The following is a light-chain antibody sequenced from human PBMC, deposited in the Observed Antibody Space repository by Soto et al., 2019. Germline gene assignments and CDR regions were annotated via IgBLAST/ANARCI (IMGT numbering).Light chain of an antibody. V-gene: IGKV3-15*01. CDR1: QSVSTN. CDR2: GTS. J-gene: IGKJ1*01. Sequence: EIVMTQSPATLSVSPGERATLSCRASQSVSTNLAWYQQKPGQSPRLRIYGTSTRATGVPARLSGGGSGTEFTLTINSLQSEDFAVYFCHQYNFWPTFGQGTKVDI. CDR3: HQYNFWPT.